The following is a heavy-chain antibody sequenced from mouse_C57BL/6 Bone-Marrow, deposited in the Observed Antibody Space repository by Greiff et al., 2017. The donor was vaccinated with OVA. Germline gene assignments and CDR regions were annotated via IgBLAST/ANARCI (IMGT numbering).Heavy chain of an antibody. CDR2: IWSGGST. D-gene: IGHD1-1*01. Sequence: QVQLQQSGPGLVQPSQSLSITRTVSGFSLTSYGVHWVRQPPGKGLEWLGVIWSGGSTDYNAAFISRLSISKDNSKSQVFFKMNSLQADDTAIYYCAKTGFITTVVATLDWYFDVWGTGTTVTVSS. J-gene: IGHJ1*03. V-gene: IGHV2-4*01. CDR1: GFSLTSYG. CDR3: AKTGFITTVVATLDWYFDV.